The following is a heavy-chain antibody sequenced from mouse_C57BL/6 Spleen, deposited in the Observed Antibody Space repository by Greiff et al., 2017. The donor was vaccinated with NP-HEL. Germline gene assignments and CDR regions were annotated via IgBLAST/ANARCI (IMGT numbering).Heavy chain of an antibody. CDR1: GYTFTDYY. D-gene: IGHD1-1*01. Sequence: VQLQQSGAELVRPGASVKLSCKASGYTFTDYYINWVKQRPGQGLEWIARIYPGSGNTYYNEKFKGKATLTAEKSSSTAYMQLSSLTSEDSAVYFCARTHGSHWYFDVGGTGTTVTVSS. CDR3: ARTHGSHWYFDV. CDR2: IYPGSGNT. V-gene: IGHV1-76*01. J-gene: IGHJ1*03.